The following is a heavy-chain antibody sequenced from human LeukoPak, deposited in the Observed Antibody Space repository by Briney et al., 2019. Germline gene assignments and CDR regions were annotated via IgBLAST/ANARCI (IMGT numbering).Heavy chain of an antibody. CDR2: IKQDGSEK. CDR1: GFIFSSYW. V-gene: IGHV3-7*01. CDR3: AKRNRWEVYFDY. Sequence: GGSLRLSCAASGFIFSSYWMSWVRQAPGKGLEWVANIKQDGSEKYYVDSVKGRFSISRDNSKNTLYLQMNSLRAEDAAVYYCAKRNRWEVYFDYWGRGTLVTVSS. D-gene: IGHD1-26*01. J-gene: IGHJ4*02.